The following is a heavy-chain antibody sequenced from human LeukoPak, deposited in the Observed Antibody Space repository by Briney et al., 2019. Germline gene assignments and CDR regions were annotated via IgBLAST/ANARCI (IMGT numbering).Heavy chain of an antibody. CDR3: ARGPPAYCGGDCSLGY. J-gene: IGHJ4*02. CDR2: INHSGST. V-gene: IGHV4-34*01. CDR1: GGSFSGYY. D-gene: IGHD2-21*02. Sequence: SETLSLTCAVYGGSFSGYYWSWIRQPPGKGLEWIGEINHSGSTNYNPSLKSRVTISVDTSKNQFSLKLSSVTAADTAVYYCARGPPAYCGGDCSLGYWGQGTLVTVSS.